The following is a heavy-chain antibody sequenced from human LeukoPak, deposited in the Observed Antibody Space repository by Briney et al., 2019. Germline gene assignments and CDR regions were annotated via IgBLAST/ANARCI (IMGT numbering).Heavy chain of an antibody. D-gene: IGHD3-22*01. CDR2: ISSSSAYI. CDR3: ARDRGNYFGSSGYYSHFDP. Sequence: PGGSLRLSCAASGFTFSSYSMNWVRQAPGKGLEWVSSISSSSAYIYYADSVKGRFTISRDNAKNSLYLQMNSLRAEDTAVYYCARDRGNYFGSSGYYSHFDPWGQGTPVTVPS. V-gene: IGHV3-21*01. J-gene: IGHJ5*02. CDR1: GFTFSSYS.